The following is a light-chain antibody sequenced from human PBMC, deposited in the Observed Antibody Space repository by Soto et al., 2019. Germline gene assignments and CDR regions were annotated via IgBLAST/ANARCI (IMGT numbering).Light chain of an antibody. CDR2: WAS. V-gene: IGKV4-1*01. CDR1: HSVVYSSSNKNY. CDR3: QQYFNTPWT. J-gene: IGKJ1*01. Sequence: DVVMTQFPESLAVSLGERATINCMSSHSVVYSSSNKNYLAWYRQKTGQHTELLIYWASTRESGVTERISGSGSETDFTLTITSLQAEDVAIYYCQQYFNTPWTFGQGTKVDI.